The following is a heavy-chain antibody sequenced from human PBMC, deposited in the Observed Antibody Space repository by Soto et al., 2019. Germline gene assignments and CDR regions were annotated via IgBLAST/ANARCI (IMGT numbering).Heavy chain of an antibody. J-gene: IGHJ6*04. CDR1: GGSVSSGSYY. CDR2: IYYSGST. Sequence: SETLSLTCTVSGGSVSSGSYYWSWIRQPPGKELQYIGYIYYSGSTNYNPSLKSRVTISDDTSTNQFSLTLSSVTAADTAVYSCAGGGWEGEGYVMAVWGKGTTVTVSS. V-gene: IGHV4-61*01. CDR3: AGGGWEGEGYVMAV. D-gene: IGHD1-26*01.